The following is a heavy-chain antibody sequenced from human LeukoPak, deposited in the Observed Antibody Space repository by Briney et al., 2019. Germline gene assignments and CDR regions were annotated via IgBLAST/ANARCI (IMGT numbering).Heavy chain of an antibody. CDR1: GGTFSSYA. D-gene: IGHD5-24*01. Sequence: EASVKVSCKASGGTFSSYAISWVRQAPGQGLEWMGGIIPIFGTANYAQKFQGRVTITADESTSTAYMELSSLRSEDTAVYYCASRDGHNQGLGYWGQGTLVTVSS. V-gene: IGHV1-69*13. CDR2: IIPIFGTA. J-gene: IGHJ4*02. CDR3: ASRDGHNQGLGY.